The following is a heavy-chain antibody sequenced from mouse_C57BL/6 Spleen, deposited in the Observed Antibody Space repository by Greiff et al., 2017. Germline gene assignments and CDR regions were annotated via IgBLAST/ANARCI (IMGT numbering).Heavy chain of an antibody. J-gene: IGHJ2*01. CDR2: ISDGGSYT. D-gene: IGHD2-4*01. CDR3: AREYYYDYDGCDY. V-gene: IGHV5-4*01. CDR1: GFTFSSYA. Sequence: EVKLVESGGGLVKPGGSLKLSCAASGFTFSSYAMSWVRQTPEKRLAWVATISDGGSYTSFPDIVKGRFNISRDNAKNNLYLQMSHLKSEDTSMYYCAREYYYDYDGCDYGGQGTTLTVSS.